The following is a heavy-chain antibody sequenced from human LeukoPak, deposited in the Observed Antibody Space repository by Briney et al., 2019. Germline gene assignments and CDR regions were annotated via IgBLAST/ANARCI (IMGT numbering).Heavy chain of an antibody. CDR3: ARHSGSFYFYYYMDV. V-gene: IGHV1-46*01. J-gene: IGHJ6*03. Sequence: ASVKVSCKASGYTFTSYYMHWVRQAPGQGLEWMGIINPSGGSTSYAQKFQGRVTMTRDMSTSTVYMELSSLRSEDTAVYYCARHSGSFYFYYYMDVWGKGTTVTVSS. CDR2: INPSGGST. D-gene: IGHD1-26*01. CDR1: GYTFTSYY.